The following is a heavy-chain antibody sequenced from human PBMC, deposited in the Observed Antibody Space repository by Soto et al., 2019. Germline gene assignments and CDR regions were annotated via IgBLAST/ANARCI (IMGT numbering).Heavy chain of an antibody. D-gene: IGHD6-13*01. CDR3: ARGVPGTGWYYYGMDV. CDR2: IIPIFGTA. J-gene: IGHJ6*02. Sequence: VASVKVSCKASGGTFSSYAISWVRQAPGQGLEWMGGIIPIFGTANYAQKFQGRVTITADESTSTAYMELSSLRSEDTAVYYCARGVPGTGWYYYGMDVWGQGTTVTV. CDR1: GGTFSSYA. V-gene: IGHV1-69*13.